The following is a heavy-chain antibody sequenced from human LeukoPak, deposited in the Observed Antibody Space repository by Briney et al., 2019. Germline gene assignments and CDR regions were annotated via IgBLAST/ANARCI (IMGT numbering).Heavy chain of an antibody. Sequence: GGSLRLSCAASGFTFSDYSMNWVRQAPGRGLEWVSSISRSSTYIYYADSLKGRFTISRDDAKNSLYLQMNSLTAEDTAVYYCAKTSWYCSGGSCSNWFDPWGQGTLVTVSS. V-gene: IGHV3-21*01. CDR3: AKTSWYCSGGSCSNWFDP. J-gene: IGHJ5*02. D-gene: IGHD2-15*01. CDR1: GFTFSDYS. CDR2: ISRSSTYI.